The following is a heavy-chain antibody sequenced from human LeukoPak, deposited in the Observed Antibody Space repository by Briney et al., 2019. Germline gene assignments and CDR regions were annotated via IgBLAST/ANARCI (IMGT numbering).Heavy chain of an antibody. CDR3: ATYRQVLLPFES. Sequence: GGSLRLSCAASGFTFSTFAMIWVRQPPGKGLEWVSSIFPSGGEIHYADSVRGRFTISRVNSKSTLSLQMNSLRAEDTAIYYCATYRQVLLPFESWGQGTLVTVSS. CDR1: GFTFSTFA. J-gene: IGHJ4*02. CDR2: IFPSGGEI. D-gene: IGHD2-8*02. V-gene: IGHV3-23*01.